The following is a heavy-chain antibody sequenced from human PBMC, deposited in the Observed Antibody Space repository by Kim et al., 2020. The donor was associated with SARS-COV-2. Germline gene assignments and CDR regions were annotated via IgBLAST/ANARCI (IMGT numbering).Heavy chain of an antibody. V-gene: IGHV3-43*01. CDR2: T. D-gene: IGHD1-26*01. CDR3: TKDYWGSYTA. Sequence: TFYADSVTRRFTISRDNSKYYLFLQMNTLTPDDTAWYYCTKDYWGSYTAWGRGTLVTVSS. J-gene: IGHJ5*02.